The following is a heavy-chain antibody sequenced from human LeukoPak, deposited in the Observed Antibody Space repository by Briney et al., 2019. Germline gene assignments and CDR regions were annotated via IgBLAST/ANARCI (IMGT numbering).Heavy chain of an antibody. CDR2: ISGSGGST. J-gene: IGHJ4*02. V-gene: IGHV3-23*01. D-gene: IGHD6-19*01. CDR1: GFTFSSYA. Sequence: PGGSLRLSCAASGFTFSSYAMSWVRQAPGKGLEWVSAISGSGGSTYYADSVKGRFTISRDNAKNSLYLQMNSLRAEDTAVYYCAGDISIAVGVDYWGQGTLVTVSS. CDR3: AGDISIAVGVDY.